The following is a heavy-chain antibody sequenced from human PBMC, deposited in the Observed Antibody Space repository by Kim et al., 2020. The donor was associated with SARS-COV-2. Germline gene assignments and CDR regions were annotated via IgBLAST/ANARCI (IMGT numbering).Heavy chain of an antibody. CDR3: AGRSRDYPDSGTYYTNWFDP. CDR2: IDPSDSRT. D-gene: IGHD3-10*01. Sequence: GESLKISCKGSGYSFTTNWITWVRQMPGKGLEWMGRIDPSDSRTKYSPSFQGHVTIPVNKSIRTAYLQWSSLKASDTAIYYCAGRSRDYPDSGTYYTNWFDPWGQGTLVTVSS. V-gene: IGHV5-10-1*01. CDR1: GYSFTTNW. J-gene: IGHJ5*02.